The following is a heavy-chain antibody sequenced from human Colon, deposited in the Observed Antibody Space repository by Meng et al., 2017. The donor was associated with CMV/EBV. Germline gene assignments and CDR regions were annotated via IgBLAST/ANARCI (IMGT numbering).Heavy chain of an antibody. CDR1: GYSVSDKY. D-gene: IGHD6-6*01. V-gene: IGHV1-2*02. J-gene: IGHJ4*02. Sequence: ASVKVSCKAFGYSVSDKYLHWVRQAPGQGLEWMGWIKPHSDVTNYAKRFQGRVSMTRDTSINTAYMELSSLTSDDTAVYYCAILTVAAPFDYWGQGTLVTVSS. CDR2: IKPHSDVT. CDR3: AILTVAAPFDY.